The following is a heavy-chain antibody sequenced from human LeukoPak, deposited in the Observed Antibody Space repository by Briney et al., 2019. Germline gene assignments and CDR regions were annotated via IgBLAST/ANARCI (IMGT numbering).Heavy chain of an antibody. Sequence: SETLSLTCTVSGGSISSYYWSWIRQPPGKGLEWIGYIYYSGSTNYNPSLKSRVTISVDTSRNQFSLKLSSVTAADTAVYYCARQNLDCSGGSCYGKYYFDYWGQGALVTVSS. V-gene: IGHV4-59*08. D-gene: IGHD2-15*01. CDR3: ARQNLDCSGGSCYGKYYFDY. CDR2: IYYSGST. CDR1: GGSISSYY. J-gene: IGHJ4*02.